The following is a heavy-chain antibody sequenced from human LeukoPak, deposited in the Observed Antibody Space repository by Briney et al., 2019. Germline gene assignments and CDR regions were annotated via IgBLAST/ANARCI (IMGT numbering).Heavy chain of an antibody. Sequence: MASETLSLTCSVSGGSMSSSSYYRGWIRQPPGKGLEWIGYIYYSGSTYSNPSLKSRVTISVDTSKNQFSLKLSSVTAADTAVYYCARVGYYRFFGYWGQGTLVTVSS. V-gene: IGHV4-39*01. CDR2: IYYSGST. CDR3: ARVGYYRFFGY. J-gene: IGHJ4*02. CDR1: GGSMSSSSYY. D-gene: IGHD3-22*01.